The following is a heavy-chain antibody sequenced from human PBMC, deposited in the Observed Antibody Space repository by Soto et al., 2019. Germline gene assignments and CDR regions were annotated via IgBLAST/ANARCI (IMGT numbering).Heavy chain of an antibody. D-gene: IGHD1-1*01. J-gene: IGHJ6*02. Sequence: KTSETLSLTCTVSGGSISGYCWSWIRQPAGKGLEWIGRIYSSGSTNYNPSLNSRITMSVDTSKNQFSLKLSSVTAADTAVYYCARDRSGTQYSIDFCCQAPTVTV. CDR2: IYSSGST. CDR3: ARDRSGTQYSIDF. V-gene: IGHV4-4*07. CDR1: GGSISGYC.